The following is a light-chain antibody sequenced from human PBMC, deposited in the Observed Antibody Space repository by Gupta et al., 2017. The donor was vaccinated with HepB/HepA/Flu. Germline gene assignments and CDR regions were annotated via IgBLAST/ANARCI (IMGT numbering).Light chain of an antibody. J-gene: IGKJ1*01. V-gene: IGKV1-39*01. CDR3: QQSYSTPGT. CDR2: AAS. CDR1: QSISSY. Sequence: DIQMTQSPSSLSASVGDRVTITCRASQSISSYLNWYQQKPGKAPKLLIYAASRLQSGVPSRFRGSGSGTDFTLTIRMLQPEDFATYYCQQSYSTPGTFGQGTKVEIK.